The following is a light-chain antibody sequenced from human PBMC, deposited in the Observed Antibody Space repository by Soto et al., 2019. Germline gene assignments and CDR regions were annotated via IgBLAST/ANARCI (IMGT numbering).Light chain of an antibody. J-gene: IGKJ4*01. CDR2: DAS. CDR3: QQRSNWPT. Sequence: ESVFTQSPATLSLSPGERPTLSCRASQSVSSYLAWYQQKPGQAPRLLIYDASNRATGIPARFSGSGSGTDFTLTISSLEPEDFAVYYCQQRSNWPTFGGGTKVDIK. CDR1: QSVSSY. V-gene: IGKV3-11*01.